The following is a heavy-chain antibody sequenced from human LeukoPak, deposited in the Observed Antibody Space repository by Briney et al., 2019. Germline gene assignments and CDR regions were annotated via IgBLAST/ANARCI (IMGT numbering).Heavy chain of an antibody. Sequence: PSETLSLTCAVYGGSFSGYYWSWIRQLPGKGLEWIGEINHSGSTNYNPSLKSRVTISVDTSKNQFSLKLSSVTAADTAVYYCARSPYGSGSYYPYYYYYYMDVWGKGTTVTVSS. CDR3: ARSPYGSGSYYPYYYYYYMDV. J-gene: IGHJ6*03. CDR2: INHSGST. V-gene: IGHV4-34*01. CDR1: GGSFSGYY. D-gene: IGHD3-10*01.